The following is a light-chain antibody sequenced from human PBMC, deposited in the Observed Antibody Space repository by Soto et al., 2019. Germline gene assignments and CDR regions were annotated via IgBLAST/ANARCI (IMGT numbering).Light chain of an antibody. V-gene: IGKV1-39*01. Sequence: DIQMTQSPSSLSASVGDRVTITCRASQSTNDYLNWYQQKPGKPPKILIFAASNLQSGVPSRFTASGYGTEFTLTISSLQPEDFATYYCQQSFSTPFAFGQGTKLEI. CDR3: QQSFSTPFA. CDR1: QSTNDY. CDR2: AAS. J-gene: IGKJ2*01.